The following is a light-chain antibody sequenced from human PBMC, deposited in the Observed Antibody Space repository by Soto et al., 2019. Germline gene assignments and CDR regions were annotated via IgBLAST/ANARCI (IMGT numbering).Light chain of an antibody. Sequence: QSVLTQPASVSGSPGQSITISCTGTSSNVGGYKFVSWYQQRPGKAPKLMIYEVSNRPSGVSNRFSGSKSGNTASLTISGLQAEDEAGYYCRSYTKTGAYVAFGGGTKLTVL. CDR1: SSNVGGYKF. V-gene: IGLV2-14*01. J-gene: IGLJ2*01. CDR2: EVS. CDR3: RSYTKTGAYVA.